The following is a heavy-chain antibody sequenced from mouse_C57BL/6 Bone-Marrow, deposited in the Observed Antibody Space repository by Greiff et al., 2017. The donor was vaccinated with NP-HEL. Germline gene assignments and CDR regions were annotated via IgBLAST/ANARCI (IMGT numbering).Heavy chain of an antibody. J-gene: IGHJ3*01. CDR2: IDPENGDT. CDR1: GFNIKDDY. CDR3: TTLYGSAAWFAY. D-gene: IGHD1-1*01. Sequence: VQLQQSGAELVGPGASVKLSCTASGFNIKDDYMHWVKQRPEQGLEWIGWIDPENGDTEYASKFQGKATITADTSSNTAYLQLSSLTSEDTAVYYCTTLYGSAAWFAYWGQGTLVTVSA. V-gene: IGHV14-4*01.